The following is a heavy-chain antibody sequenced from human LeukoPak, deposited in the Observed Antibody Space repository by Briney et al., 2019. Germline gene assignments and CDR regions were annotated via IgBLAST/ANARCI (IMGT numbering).Heavy chain of an antibody. Sequence: SSETLSLTCTVSGGSISSSSYYGGWIRQPPGKGLEWVSSISSSSSYIYPADSLKRRFTIPRHNATNSLYLQMNSLRAEHTAVYYCAREVSSADYWRQGTLVTVSS. D-gene: IGHD6-25*01. V-gene: IGHV3-21*01. CDR2: ISSSSSYI. CDR1: GGSISSSSYY. J-gene: IGHJ4*02. CDR3: AREVSSADY.